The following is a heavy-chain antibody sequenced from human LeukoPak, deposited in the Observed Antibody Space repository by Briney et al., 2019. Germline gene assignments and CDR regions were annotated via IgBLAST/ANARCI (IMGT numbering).Heavy chain of an antibody. V-gene: IGHV4-39*07. J-gene: IGHJ4*02. CDR1: GGSISSSSYY. CDR2: IYYSGST. D-gene: IGHD6-13*01. Sequence: SETLSLTCTVSGGSISSSSYYWGWIRQPPGKGLEWIGSIYYSGSTYYNPSLKSRVTISVDTSKNQFSQKLSSVTAADTAVYYCARGGVSSRRAYFDYWGQGTLVTVSS. CDR3: ARGGVSSRRAYFDY.